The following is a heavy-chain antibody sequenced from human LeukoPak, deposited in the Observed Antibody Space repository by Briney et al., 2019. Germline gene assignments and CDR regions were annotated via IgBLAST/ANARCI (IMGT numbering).Heavy chain of an antibody. CDR1: GYTFTGYY. CDR2: INPNSGGT. Sequence: ASVKVSCKASGYTFTGYYMHWVRQAPGQGLERMGWINPNSGGTNYAQKFQGRVTMTRDTSISTAYMELSRLRSDDTAVYYCARESDIVVVVAPFGYWGQGTLVTVSS. V-gene: IGHV1-2*02. D-gene: IGHD2-15*01. CDR3: ARESDIVVVVAPFGY. J-gene: IGHJ4*02.